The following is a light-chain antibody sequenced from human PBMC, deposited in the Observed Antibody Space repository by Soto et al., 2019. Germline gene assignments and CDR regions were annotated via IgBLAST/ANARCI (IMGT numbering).Light chain of an antibody. CDR2: AAS. CDR1: QDIGND. Sequence: DIKMTQSQSSLSTSPGDRVTITCRASQDIGNDLAWYQHKPGNAPKRLIYAASSLQSGVPSRFSVIGSGTEFTLTLRSLKPDEFATYYCQPYNSMWTFGPVTKVDIK. V-gene: IGKV1-17*01. J-gene: IGKJ1*01. CDR3: QPYNSMWT.